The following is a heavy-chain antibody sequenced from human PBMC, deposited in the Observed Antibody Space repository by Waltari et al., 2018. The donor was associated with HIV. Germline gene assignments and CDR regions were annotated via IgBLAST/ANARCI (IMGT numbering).Heavy chain of an antibody. CDR3: AKDEGEDGWYRYFDY. Sequence: QVQLVESGGGVVQPGRSLRLSCAASGFTFSSYGMHWVRQAPGKGLEWVAVISYDGSNKYYADSVKGRFTISRDNSKNTLYLQMNSLRAEDTAVYYCAKDEGEDGWYRYFDYWGQGTLVTVSS. D-gene: IGHD6-19*01. J-gene: IGHJ4*02. CDR1: GFTFSSYG. CDR2: ISYDGSNK. V-gene: IGHV3-30*18.